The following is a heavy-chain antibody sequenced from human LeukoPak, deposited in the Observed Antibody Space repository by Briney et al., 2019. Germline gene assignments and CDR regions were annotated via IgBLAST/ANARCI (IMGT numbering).Heavy chain of an antibody. CDR1: GGTFSSYA. V-gene: IGHV1-69*04. J-gene: IGHJ4*02. CDR3: ARTDTAMDLPFDY. D-gene: IGHD5-18*01. CDR2: IIPILGIA. Sequence: GASVKVSCKASGGTFSSYAISWVRQAPGQGLEWMGRIIPILGIANYAQKFQGRVTITADKSTSTAYMELSSLRSEDTAVYYCARTDTAMDLPFDYWGQGTLVTVSS.